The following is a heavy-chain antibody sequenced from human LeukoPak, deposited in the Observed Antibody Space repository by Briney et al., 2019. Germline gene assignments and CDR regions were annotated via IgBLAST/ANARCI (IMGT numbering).Heavy chain of an antibody. D-gene: IGHD1-1*01. J-gene: IGHJ4*02. V-gene: IGHV3-11*04. CDR1: GFTFTDYY. Sequence: GGSLRLSCAASGFTFTDYYMGWLRQAPGKGLEWVSYISLSGTSIYYTDSVKGRFTISRDNAKNSLDLQMDSLRAEDTAVYYCARDELNWNGLFDYWGQGTLVTVSS. CDR2: ISLSGTSI. CDR3: ARDELNWNGLFDY.